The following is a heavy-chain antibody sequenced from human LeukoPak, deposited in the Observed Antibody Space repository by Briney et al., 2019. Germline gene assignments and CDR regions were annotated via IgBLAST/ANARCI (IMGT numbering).Heavy chain of an antibody. CDR1: GGSISSYY. J-gene: IGHJ6*02. D-gene: IGHD4-17*01. Sequence: SETLSPTCAVSGGSISSYYWSWIRQPPGKGLEWIGYISYSGSTNYNPSLKSRVTISVDTSKNQFSLKLSSVTAADTAVYYCARSATTVTSSPYYYYGMDVWGQGTTVTVSS. CDR2: ISYSGST. CDR3: ARSATTVTSSPYYYYGMDV. V-gene: IGHV4-59*12.